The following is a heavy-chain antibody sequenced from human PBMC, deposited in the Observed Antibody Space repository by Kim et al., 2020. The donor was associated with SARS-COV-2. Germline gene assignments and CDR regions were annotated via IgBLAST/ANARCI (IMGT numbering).Heavy chain of an antibody. CDR3: ARLPSRIPGYSSSWLRPYYYFDY. CDR2: IYYSGST. D-gene: IGHD6-13*01. V-gene: IGHV4-39*01. J-gene: IGHJ4*02. Sequence: SETLSLTCTVSGASISSSSYYWGWIRQPPGKGLEWIGSIYYSGSTYYNPSLKSRVTISVDTSKNQFSLKLSSVTAADTAVYYCARLPSRIPGYSSSWLRPYYYFDYWGQGTLVTVSS. CDR1: GASISSSSYY.